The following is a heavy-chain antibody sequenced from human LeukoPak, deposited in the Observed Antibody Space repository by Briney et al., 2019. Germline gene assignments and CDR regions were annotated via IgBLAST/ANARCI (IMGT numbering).Heavy chain of an antibody. CDR2: IIPIFGTA. Sequence: SVKVSCKASGGTFSSYAISWVRQAPGQGLEWMGGIIPIFGTANYAQKFQGRVTITTDESTSTAYMGLSSLRSEDTAVYYCARHSGYCSGGSCYSTYYYYMDVWGKGTTVTVSS. V-gene: IGHV1-69*05. CDR1: GGTFSSYA. J-gene: IGHJ6*03. CDR3: ARHSGYCSGGSCYSTYYYYMDV. D-gene: IGHD2-15*01.